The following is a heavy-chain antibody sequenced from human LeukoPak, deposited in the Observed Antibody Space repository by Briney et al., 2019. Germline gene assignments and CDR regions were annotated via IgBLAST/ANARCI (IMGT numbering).Heavy chain of an antibody. J-gene: IGHJ6*03. CDR1: GGSVSNFY. D-gene: IGHD3-10*01. CDR3: ARAFGDYYCYYMDV. CDR2: IYTSGST. Sequence: SETLSLSCTVSGGSVSNFYWSWIRQPPGRGLEWIGYIYTSGSTNYNPSLKSRVTMSVDTPKNQFSLKLSSVTATDTAIYYCARAFGDYYCYYMDVWGKGTTVTVSS. V-gene: IGHV4-4*09.